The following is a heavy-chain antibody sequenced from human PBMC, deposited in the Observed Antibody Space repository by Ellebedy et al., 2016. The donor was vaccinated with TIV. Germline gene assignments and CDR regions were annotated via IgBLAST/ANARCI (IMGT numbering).Heavy chain of an antibody. CDR2: ISGSGVRT. J-gene: IGHJ4*02. D-gene: IGHD2/OR15-2a*01. V-gene: IGHV3-23*01. CDR1: GFTFSTYA. CDR3: ALSRVLFDS. Sequence: PGGSLRLSCAASGFTFSTYAITWVRQAPGKGLEWVSSISGSGVRTYHADSVKGRFTISRDNSKNTLYLQMNSLRAEDTAVYYCALSRVLFDSWGQGTLVTVSS.